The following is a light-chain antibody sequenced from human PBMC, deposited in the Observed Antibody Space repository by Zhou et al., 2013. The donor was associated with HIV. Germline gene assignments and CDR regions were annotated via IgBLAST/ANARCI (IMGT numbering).Light chain of an antibody. CDR1: QSVARF. V-gene: IGKV3-11*01. Sequence: EIVLTQSPATLSLSPGERATLSCRASQSVARFLAWYQQKPGQAPRLLIYDTSNRATGIPARFSGSGSGTDFTLTISSLEPEDFATYYCQQYYSYPVTFGQGTRLEIK. CDR3: QQYYSYPVT. CDR2: DTS. J-gene: IGKJ5*01.